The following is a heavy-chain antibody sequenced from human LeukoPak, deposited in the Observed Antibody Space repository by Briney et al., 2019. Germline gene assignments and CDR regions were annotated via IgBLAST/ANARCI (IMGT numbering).Heavy chain of an antibody. CDR3: VRDGGGYKYGNDAFDM. D-gene: IGHD5-18*01. V-gene: IGHV3-21*01. CDR2: ISDNSYWN. J-gene: IGHJ3*02. Sequence: GGSLRLSCAASGFTFSSYSMSWVRQAPGKGLEWVSSISDNSYWNYYADSVEGRFFISRDNAKNSLYLQMNSLRAEDTAVYYCVRDGGGYKYGNDAFDMWGQGTMVTVSS. CDR1: GFTFSSYS.